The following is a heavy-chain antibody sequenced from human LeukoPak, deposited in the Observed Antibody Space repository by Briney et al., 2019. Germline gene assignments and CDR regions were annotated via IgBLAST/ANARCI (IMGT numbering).Heavy chain of an antibody. Sequence: GRSLRLSCAASGFTFSSNGMHWVRQAPGKGLEWVAVISYDGSNGYYADSVKGRFTISRDDSKNTLYLQMNSLRAEDTAVYYCAKDVCSQVRCHRTTFYGMDVWGKGTTVTVSS. CDR2: ISYDGSNG. J-gene: IGHJ6*04. D-gene: IGHD1-14*01. CDR1: GFTFSSNG. CDR3: AKDVCSQVRCHRTTFYGMDV. V-gene: IGHV3-30*18.